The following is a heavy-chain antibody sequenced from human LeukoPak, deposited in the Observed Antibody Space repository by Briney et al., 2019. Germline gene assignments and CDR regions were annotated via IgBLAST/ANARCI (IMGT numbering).Heavy chain of an antibody. V-gene: IGHV4-4*01. CDR2: VHLSGAT. J-gene: IGHJ4*02. D-gene: IGHD1-26*01. CDR1: GGSIMTTNW. CDR3: TRESGAFSPFGF. Sequence: GTLSLTCAVSGGSIMTTNWWSWVRQPPGKGLEWIGEVHLSGATNYNPSLESRVSMSIDTSKNQMSLKLTSVTAADTAIYFCTRESGAFSPFGFWGQGTLVTVS.